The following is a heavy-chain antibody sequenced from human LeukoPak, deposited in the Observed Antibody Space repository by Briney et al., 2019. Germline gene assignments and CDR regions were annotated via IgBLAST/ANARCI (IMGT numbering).Heavy chain of an antibody. D-gene: IGHD2-15*01. CDR3: ARGAATLGY. CDR1: GFTFSSYG. V-gene: IGHV3-30*02. Sequence: ETGGSLRLSCAASGFTFSSYGMHWVRQAPGKGLEWVAFIRYDGSNKYYADSVKGRFTISRDNAKNSLYLQMNSLGAEDTAVYYCARGAATLGYWGQGTLVTVSS. J-gene: IGHJ4*02. CDR2: IRYDGSNK.